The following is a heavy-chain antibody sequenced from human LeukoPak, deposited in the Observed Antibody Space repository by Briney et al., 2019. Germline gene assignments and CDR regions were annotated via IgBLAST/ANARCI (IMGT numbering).Heavy chain of an antibody. V-gene: IGHV1-2*02. J-gene: IGHJ4*02. D-gene: IGHD3-22*01. CDR2: INPNSGGT. Sequence: ASVKVSCKASGYTFTGYYMHWVRQAPGQGLEGMGWINPNSGGTNYAQKFQGRVTMTRDTSISTAYMELSRLRSDDTAVYYCARDGSSGYYYVDYWGQGTPVTVSS. CDR3: ARDGSSGYYYVDY. CDR1: GYTFTGYY.